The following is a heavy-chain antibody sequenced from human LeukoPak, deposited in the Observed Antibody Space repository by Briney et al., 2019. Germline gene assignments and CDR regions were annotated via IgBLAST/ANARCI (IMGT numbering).Heavy chain of an antibody. Sequence: GESLKISCKGSGYRFSSYWITWVRQMPGKGLEWMGIIYPGDSDTRYSPSFQGQVTISADKSISTAYLQWSSLKASDTAMYYCARQKDYYDSSGLLDYWGQGTLVTVSS. D-gene: IGHD3-22*01. CDR1: GYRFSSYW. CDR3: ARQKDYYDSSGLLDY. CDR2: IYPGDSDT. V-gene: IGHV5-51*01. J-gene: IGHJ4*02.